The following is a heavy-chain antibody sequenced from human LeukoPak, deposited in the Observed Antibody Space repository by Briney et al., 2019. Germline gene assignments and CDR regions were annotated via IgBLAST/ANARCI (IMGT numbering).Heavy chain of an antibody. CDR1: GFSFSSYG. J-gene: IGHJ4*02. V-gene: IGHV3-33*01. CDR3: AREKDSYCDY. CDR2: IWYDGGNK. Sequence: GGSLRLSCAASGFSFSSYGMHWVRQAPGKGLEWVATIWYDGGNKNYADSVKGRFTISRDNSKNTLYLQMNSLRAEDTAVYYCAREKDSYCDYWGQGTLVTVSS.